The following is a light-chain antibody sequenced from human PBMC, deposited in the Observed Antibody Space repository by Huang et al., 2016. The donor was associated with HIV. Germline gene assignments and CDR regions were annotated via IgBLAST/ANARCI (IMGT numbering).Light chain of an antibody. V-gene: IGKV1-39*01. CDR3: QQTYSTRWT. CDR2: STS. CDR1: QTIINY. Sequence: DIQMTQSPSSLSASVGDRVIITCRASQTIINYLNWYKQKPGKAPKLLFYSTSSLQTGVPSRFSGSGSGTDFTLTITNLQPEDFATYYCQQTYSTRWTFGQGTKVEIK. J-gene: IGKJ1*01.